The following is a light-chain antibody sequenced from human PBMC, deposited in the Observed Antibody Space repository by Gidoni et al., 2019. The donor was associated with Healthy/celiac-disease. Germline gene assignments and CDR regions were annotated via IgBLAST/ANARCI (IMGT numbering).Light chain of an antibody. CDR1: QSISSY. Sequence: DIQMTQSPSSLSASVGDRVTITCRASQSISSYLNWYQQKPGKAPKLLIYAASSLQSEVPSRFSGSGSGTDFTLTISSLQPEDVATDYCQQSYSTLMYTFGQGTKLEIK. CDR2: AAS. V-gene: IGKV1-39*01. CDR3: QQSYSTLMYT. J-gene: IGKJ2*01.